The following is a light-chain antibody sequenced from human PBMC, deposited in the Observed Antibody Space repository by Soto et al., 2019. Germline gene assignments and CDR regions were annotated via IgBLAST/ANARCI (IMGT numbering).Light chain of an antibody. V-gene: IGKV3-20*01. J-gene: IGKJ3*01. Sequence: EIVLTQSPGTLSLSPGERATLSCRASQSVSSSYLAWSQQKPGQAPRLLIYGASSRATGIPDRFSGSGCGTDFTLTISRLEPEDVAVYYCQQYGSSPRTFGPGTKVDIK. CDR3: QQYGSSPRT. CDR2: GAS. CDR1: QSVSSSY.